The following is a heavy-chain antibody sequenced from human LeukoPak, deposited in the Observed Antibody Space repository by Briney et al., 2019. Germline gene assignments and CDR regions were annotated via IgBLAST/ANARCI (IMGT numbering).Heavy chain of an antibody. J-gene: IGHJ4*02. Sequence: GGSLRLSCAASGFTFSSYGMHWVRQAPGKGLEWVAVIRYDGSNKYYADSVRGRFTISRDNSKNTLYLQMNSLRAEDTAVYYCAKDGSVGATIDYWGQGTLVTVSS. D-gene: IGHD1-26*01. CDR3: AKDGSVGATIDY. CDR2: IRYDGSNK. CDR1: GFTFSSYG. V-gene: IGHV3-30*02.